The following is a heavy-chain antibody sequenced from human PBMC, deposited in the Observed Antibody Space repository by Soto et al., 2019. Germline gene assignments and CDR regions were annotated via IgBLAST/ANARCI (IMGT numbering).Heavy chain of an antibody. J-gene: IGHJ4*02. Sequence: GGSLRLSCAASGFTFSSYAMSWVRQAPGKGLEYVSAISSNGGSTYYADSVKGRFTISRDNSKNTLYLQMSSLRAEDTAVYYCVKGHGSGSYYPLDYWGQGTLVTVSS. D-gene: IGHD3-10*01. V-gene: IGHV3-64D*06. CDR1: GFTFSSYA. CDR2: ISSNGGST. CDR3: VKGHGSGSYYPLDY.